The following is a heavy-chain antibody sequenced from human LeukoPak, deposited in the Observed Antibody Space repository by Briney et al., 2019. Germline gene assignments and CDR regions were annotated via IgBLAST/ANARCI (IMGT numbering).Heavy chain of an antibody. D-gene: IGHD1-14*01. CDR3: ARDRGITYFDY. J-gene: IGHJ4*02. V-gene: IGHV4-61*01. Sequence: SETLSLTCTVSGYSISSGYYWGWIRQPPGKGLEWIGYIYYSGSTNYNPSLKSRVTISVDTSKNQFSLKLSSVAAADTAVYYCARDRGITYFDYWGQGTLVTVSS. CDR2: IYYSGST. CDR1: GYSISSGYY.